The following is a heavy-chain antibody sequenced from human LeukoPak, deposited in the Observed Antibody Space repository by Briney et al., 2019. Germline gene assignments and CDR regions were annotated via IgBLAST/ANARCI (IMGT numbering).Heavy chain of an antibody. D-gene: IGHD6-6*01. CDR3: AKDPYSSFFYFDY. Sequence: GGSLRLSCAASGFTFSDYGMHWVRQAPGKGLEWVAVISYDGSNKYYADSVKGRFTISRDNSKNTLYLQMNSLRAEDTAVYYCAKDPYSSFFYFDYWGQGTLVTVSS. V-gene: IGHV3-30*18. J-gene: IGHJ4*02. CDR2: ISYDGSNK. CDR1: GFTFSDYG.